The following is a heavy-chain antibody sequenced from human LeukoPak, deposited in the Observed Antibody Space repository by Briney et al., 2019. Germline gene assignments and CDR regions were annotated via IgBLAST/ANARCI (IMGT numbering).Heavy chain of an antibody. D-gene: IGHD6-6*01. CDR3: TRVIRSSSRPPPPHHYYYYGMDV. V-gene: IGHV3-49*04. J-gene: IGHJ6*02. Sequence: GGSLRLSCTASGFTFGDYAMSWVRQAPGKGLEWVGFIRSKAYGGTTEYAASVKGRFTISRDDSKSIAYLQMNSLKTGDTAVYYCTRVIRSSSRPPPPHHYYYYGMDVWGQGTTVTVSS. CDR1: GFTFGDYA. CDR2: IRSKAYGGTT.